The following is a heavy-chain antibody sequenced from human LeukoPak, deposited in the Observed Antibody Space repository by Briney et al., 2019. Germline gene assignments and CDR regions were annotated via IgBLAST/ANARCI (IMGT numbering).Heavy chain of an antibody. CDR1: GGTFSSYA. Sequence: SVKVSCKASGGTFSSYAISWVRQAPGQGLEWMGGIIPIFGTANYAQKFQGRVTITADESTSTAYMELSNLRSEDTAVYYCARDIDTAMVTGDIWGQGTMVTVSS. J-gene: IGHJ3*02. D-gene: IGHD5-18*01. CDR2: IIPIFGTA. V-gene: IGHV1-69*01. CDR3: ARDIDTAMVTGDI.